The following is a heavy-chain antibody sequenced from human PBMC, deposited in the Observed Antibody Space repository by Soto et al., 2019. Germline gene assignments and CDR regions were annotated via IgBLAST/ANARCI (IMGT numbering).Heavy chain of an antibody. V-gene: IGHV4-61*01. Sequence: PSETLSLTCTVSGGSVSSGSYYWSWVRQPPGKGLEWIAYIYYSGSTNYNPSLKSRVTISVDRSENQFSLKLNSVTAADTAVYYCARATYYYYGMDVWGQGTTVTVSS. CDR2: IYYSGST. CDR3: ARATYYYYGMDV. CDR1: GGSVSSGSYY. J-gene: IGHJ6*02.